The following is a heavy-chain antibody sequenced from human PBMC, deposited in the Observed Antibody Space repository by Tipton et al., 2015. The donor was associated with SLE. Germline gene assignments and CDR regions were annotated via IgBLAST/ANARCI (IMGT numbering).Heavy chain of an antibody. V-gene: IGHV1-2*02. CDR2: INPNSGGT. CDR3: ARGLRGTGSYYFDS. Sequence: QLVQSGAEVKKPGASVKVSCKTSGYTFTGYYMHWVRQAPGHGLEWMGWINPNSGGTNYAQKFQGRVTMTRDTSITTASMELSRLTSDDTAVYYCARGLRGTGSYYFDSWGQGTLVTVSS. D-gene: IGHD3-9*01. J-gene: IGHJ4*02. CDR1: GYTFTGYY.